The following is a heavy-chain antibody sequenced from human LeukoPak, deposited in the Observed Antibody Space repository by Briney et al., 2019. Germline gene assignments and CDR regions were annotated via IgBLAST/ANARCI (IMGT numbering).Heavy chain of an antibody. CDR3: AGASLRYYYDSSGYQEYFQH. V-gene: IGHV4-4*07. CDR1: GGSISSYY. J-gene: IGHJ1*01. CDR2: IYTSGST. D-gene: IGHD3-22*01. Sequence: SETLSLTCTVSGGSISSYYWSWIRQPAGKGLEWIGRIYTSGSTNYNPSLKSRVTMSVDTSKNQFSLKLSSVTAADTAVYYCAGASLRYYYDSSGYQEYFQHWGQGALVTVSS.